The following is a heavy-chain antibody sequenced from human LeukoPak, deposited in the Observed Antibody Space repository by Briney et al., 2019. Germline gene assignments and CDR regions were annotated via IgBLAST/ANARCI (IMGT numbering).Heavy chain of an antibody. CDR2: IYPDDSDT. J-gene: IGHJ5*02. CDR3: ARLQSSSSRGNWFDP. Sequence: PGESLKISCKGSGYSFTSYWIGWVRQMPGKGLEWMGIIYPDDSDTRYSPSFQGQVTISADKSISTAYLQWSSLKASDTAMYYCARLQSSSSRGNWFDPWGQGTLVTVSS. CDR1: GYSFTSYW. D-gene: IGHD6-6*01. V-gene: IGHV5-51*01.